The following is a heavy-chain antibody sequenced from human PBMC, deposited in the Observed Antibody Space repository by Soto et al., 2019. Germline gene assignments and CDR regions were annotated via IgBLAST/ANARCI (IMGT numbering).Heavy chain of an antibody. CDR1: GFPFSSYA. J-gene: IGHJ4*02. D-gene: IGHD6-19*01. CDR3: ANRIASSGSGWDY. V-gene: IGHV3-23*01. Sequence: HLLESGGALVQPGESLRLSCAASGFPFSSYAMTWVRQAPGKGLEWVSGIANSGGTTFYADSVRGRFTISRDNSKNTLYLQMNNLRDEDTAIYYCANRIASSGSGWDYWGQGTLVTVSS. CDR2: IANSGGTT.